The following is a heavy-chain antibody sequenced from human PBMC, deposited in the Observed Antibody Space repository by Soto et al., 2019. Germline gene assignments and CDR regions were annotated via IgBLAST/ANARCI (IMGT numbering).Heavy chain of an antibody. CDR2: IYYSGNT. V-gene: IGHV4-39*01. J-gene: IGHJ4*02. CDR3: VTTAAYCSGTSCYDFDY. D-gene: IGHD2-2*01. CDR1: GGSISSSSNYY. Sequence: SETLSLTCTVSGGSISSSSNYYWGWIRQPPGKGLEWIGSIYYSGNTYYNPSLKSRVTLSVDTSKNQSSLNLSSVTAADTAVYYCVTTAAYCSGTSCYDFDYWGQGALVTVSS.